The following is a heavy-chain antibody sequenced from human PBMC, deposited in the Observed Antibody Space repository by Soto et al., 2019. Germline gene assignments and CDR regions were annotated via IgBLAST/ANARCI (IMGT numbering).Heavy chain of an antibody. Sequence: GASVKVSCKASGYTFTGYYMHWVRQAPGQGLEWMGWINPNSGGTNYAQKFQGWVTMTRDTSISTAYMELSRLRSDDTAVYYCARDDYGSGSYYKGRLYYYGMDVWGQGTTVTVSS. D-gene: IGHD3-10*01. J-gene: IGHJ6*02. CDR3: ARDDYGSGSYYKGRLYYYGMDV. V-gene: IGHV1-2*04. CDR1: GYTFTGYY. CDR2: INPNSGGT.